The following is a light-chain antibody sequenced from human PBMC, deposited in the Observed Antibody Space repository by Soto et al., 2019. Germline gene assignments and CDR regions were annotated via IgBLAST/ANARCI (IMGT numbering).Light chain of an antibody. V-gene: IGLV2-14*01. CDR2: DVS. CDR3: TSYTRTSSTTDV. Sequence: QSALTQPASVSGSPGQSITISCTGTSSDVGGYNYVSWYQQHPGKAPKLMIYDVSNRPSGVSNRFSGSKSGNTASLTISGLQAEDEADYYCTSYTRTSSTTDVFGTGTKLTVL. CDR1: SSDVGGYNY. J-gene: IGLJ1*01.